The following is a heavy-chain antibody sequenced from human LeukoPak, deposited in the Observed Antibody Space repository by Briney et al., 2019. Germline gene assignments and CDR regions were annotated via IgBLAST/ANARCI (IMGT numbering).Heavy chain of an antibody. CDR2: IYSGGTT. V-gene: IGHV3-53*01. CDR1: GFAVSRNY. J-gene: IGHJ6*02. D-gene: IGHD5-24*01. Sequence: PGGSLRLSCAASGFAVSRNYMSWVRQAPGKGLEWVSVIYSGGTTYYADSVKGRFTISRDNSKNTVYLQMNSLRAEDTAVYYCARDGDGLIDYYYYGMDVWGQGTTVTVSS. CDR3: ARDGDGLIDYYYYGMDV.